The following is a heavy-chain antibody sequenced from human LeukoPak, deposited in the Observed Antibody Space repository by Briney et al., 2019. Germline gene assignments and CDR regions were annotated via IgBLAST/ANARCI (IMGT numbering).Heavy chain of an antibody. CDR2: IRYDGGNK. J-gene: IGHJ4*02. Sequence: GGSLRLSCAASGFTFSSYGMHWVRQAPGKGLEWVAFIRYDGGNKYYADSVKGRFTISRDNSKNTLYLQMNSLRAEDTAVYYCAKEDSSGWIGDYWGQGTLVTVSS. CDR3: AKEDSSGWIGDY. V-gene: IGHV3-30*02. D-gene: IGHD6-19*01. CDR1: GFTFSSYG.